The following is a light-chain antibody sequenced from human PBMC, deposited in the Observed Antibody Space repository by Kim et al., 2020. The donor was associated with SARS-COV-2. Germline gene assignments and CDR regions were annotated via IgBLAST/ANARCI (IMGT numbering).Light chain of an antibody. V-gene: IGLV1-47*01. J-gene: IGLJ2*01. Sequence: QMVPFSCSRNTSNIGNNYVYWYQQLPGTAPELHICKNNQRPSGVPGRFSGSKSGTSASLAISRLRSKDEADYYCATWDDRLSGTLFGGGTKLTVL. CDR1: TSNIGNNY. CDR2: KNN. CDR3: ATWDDRLSGTL.